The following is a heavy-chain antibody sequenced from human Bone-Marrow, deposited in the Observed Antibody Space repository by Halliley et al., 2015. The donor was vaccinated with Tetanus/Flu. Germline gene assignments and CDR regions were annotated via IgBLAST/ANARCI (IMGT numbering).Heavy chain of an antibody. J-gene: IGHJ6*02. CDR3: ARGVVQSSAWSTSYYYGMDV. D-gene: IGHD6-13*01. Sequence: SLRLSCVASGFTFSSYWMSWFRQAPGKGLEWVANIKKDGSEKYYVDSVKGRFTISRDNTKNSLFLQMNGLGAEDTAVYYCARGVVQSSAWSTSYYYGMDVWGQGTTVTVS. V-gene: IGHV3-7*03. CDR2: IKKDGSEK. CDR1: GFTFSSYW.